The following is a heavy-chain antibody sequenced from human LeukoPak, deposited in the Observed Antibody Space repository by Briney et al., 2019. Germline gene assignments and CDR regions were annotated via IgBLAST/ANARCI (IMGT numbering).Heavy chain of an antibody. CDR2: IDLDDDE. V-gene: IGHV2-70*11. D-gene: IGHD3-10*01. Sequence: SGPALRKPRQTLRLTCTSSGFSLSPHGMCESLIRQPPVKAMEGLARIDLDDDEYYSPSLKSRLTISTDTSTRPVVLTMTKMDPVDTATYYCARQRITMVRGVPFDYWGQGTLVTVSS. CDR3: ARQRITMVRGVPFDY. J-gene: IGHJ4*02. CDR1: GFSLSPHGMC.